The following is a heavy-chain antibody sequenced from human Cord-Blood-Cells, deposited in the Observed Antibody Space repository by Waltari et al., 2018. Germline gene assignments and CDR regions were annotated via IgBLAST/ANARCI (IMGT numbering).Heavy chain of an antibody. V-gene: IGHV1-69*06. J-gene: IGHJ6*02. D-gene: IGHD4-4*01. CDR1: GGTFSSYA. CDR2: ISPIFGTA. Sequence: QVQLVQSGAEVKKPGSSVKVSCKASGGTFSSYAISWVRQAPGQGLEWMGGISPIFGTANCGQKCQGRVTITAEKSTSTAYMERGSLRSEETAVYYCARGAPDTVTTYYYYGMDVWGQGTTVTVSS. CDR3: ARGAPDTVTTYYYYGMDV.